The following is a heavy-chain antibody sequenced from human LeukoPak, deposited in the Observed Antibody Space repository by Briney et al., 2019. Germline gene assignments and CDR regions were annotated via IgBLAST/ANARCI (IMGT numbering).Heavy chain of an antibody. CDR3: ARTTYYYDSGAYRGGNFDY. J-gene: IGHJ4*02. CDR2: IYSGGST. CDR1: GFTFSSYS. D-gene: IGHD3-22*01. Sequence: GGSLRLSCAASGFTFSSYSMNWVRQAPGKGLEWVSVIYSGGSTYYADSVKGRFTISRDNPKNTLYLQMNSLRAEDTAVYYCARTTYYYDSGAYRGGNFDYWGQGTLVTVSS. V-gene: IGHV3-53*01.